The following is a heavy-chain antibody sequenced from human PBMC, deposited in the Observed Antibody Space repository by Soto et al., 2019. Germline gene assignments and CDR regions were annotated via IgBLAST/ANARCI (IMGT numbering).Heavy chain of an antibody. V-gene: IGHV1-45*02. D-gene: IGHD1-26*01. CDR2: ITPFSGDV. Sequence: QMQLVQSGAEVKKTGSSVTVSCKALGNTFSYRYLHWVRQAPGQALEWIGWITPFSGDVHYAQKFQERVTLTRDRSVNTGYMRMTSLRAEDTAIYFCASGGAGSGPFTWELPDHWGQGTLVTVSS. CDR1: GNTFSYRY. J-gene: IGHJ4*02. CDR3: ASGGAGSGPFTWELPDH.